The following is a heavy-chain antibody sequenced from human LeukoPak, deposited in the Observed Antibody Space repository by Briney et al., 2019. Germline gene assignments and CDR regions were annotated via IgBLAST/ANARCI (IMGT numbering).Heavy chain of an antibody. CDR1: GYTFTGYY. D-gene: IGHD6-19*01. J-gene: IGHJ5*02. Sequence: ASVKVSCKASGYTFTGYYMHWVRQPPGQGLEWMGWINPNSGGTNYAQKFQGRVTMTRDTSISTAYMELSRLRSDDTAVYYCARDATYSSGWYIDPWGQGTLVTVSS. V-gene: IGHV1-2*02. CDR3: ARDATYSSGWYIDP. CDR2: INPNSGGT.